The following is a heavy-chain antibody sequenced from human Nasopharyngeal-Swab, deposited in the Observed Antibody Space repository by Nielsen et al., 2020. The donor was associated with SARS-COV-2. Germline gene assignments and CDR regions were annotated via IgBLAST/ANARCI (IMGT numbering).Heavy chain of an antibody. Sequence: GESLKISCASSGFTVSSNYMRWVRQTPGKGLEWVSVIYSGGSTYYADSVKGRFTISRDNSKNTLYLQMNSLRAEDTAVYYCAKEDGSGSYFYRYYYYGMDVWGQGTTVTVSS. CDR2: IYSGGST. D-gene: IGHD3-10*01. CDR3: AKEDGSGSYFYRYYYYGMDV. V-gene: IGHV3-53*05. CDR1: GFTVSSNY. J-gene: IGHJ6*02.